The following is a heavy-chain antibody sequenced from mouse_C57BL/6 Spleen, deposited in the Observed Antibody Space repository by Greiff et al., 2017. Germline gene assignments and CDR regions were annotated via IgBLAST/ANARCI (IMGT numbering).Heavy chain of an antibody. CDR2: IYPGDGDT. J-gene: IGHJ3*01. CDR1: GYAFSSYW. D-gene: IGHD2-4*01. CDR3: ARRIYYDYDVWFAY. Sequence: VQLQQSGAELVKPGASVKISCKASGYAFSSYWMNWVKQRPGKGLEWIGQIYPGDGDTNYNGKFKGKATLTADKSSSTAYMQLSSLTSEDSAVYFCARRIYYDYDVWFAYWGQGTLVTVSA. V-gene: IGHV1-80*01.